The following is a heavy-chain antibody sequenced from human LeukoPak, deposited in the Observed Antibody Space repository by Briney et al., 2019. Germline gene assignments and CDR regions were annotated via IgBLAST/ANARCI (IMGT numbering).Heavy chain of an antibody. J-gene: IGHJ4*02. V-gene: IGHV4-4*07. CDR1: GGSISSYY. Sequence: SGTLSLTCTVSGGSISSYYWSWIRQPAGKGLEWIGRIYTSGSTNYNPSLKSRVTMSVDTSKNQFSLKLSSVTAADTAVYYCARDTDYDFWSGYFDYWGQGTLVTVSS. D-gene: IGHD3-3*01. CDR3: ARDTDYDFWSGYFDY. CDR2: IYTSGST.